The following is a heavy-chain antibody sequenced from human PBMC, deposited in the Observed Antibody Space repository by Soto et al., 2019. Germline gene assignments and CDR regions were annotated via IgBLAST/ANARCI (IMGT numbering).Heavy chain of an antibody. CDR2: ASHTGGT. V-gene: IGHV4-34*01. CDR1: GGSFSGWH. Sequence: QVQVQQWGAGLLKFSETLSLTCAVNGGSFSGWHWNWIRQPPGKGLEWIGEASHTGGTNYNPSLERRVTISVDRSRNQLSLKLTSVSAADTAVYYCARSRNLDVWGPGTTVIVYS. D-gene: IGHD1-1*01. CDR3: ARSRNLDV. J-gene: IGHJ6*02.